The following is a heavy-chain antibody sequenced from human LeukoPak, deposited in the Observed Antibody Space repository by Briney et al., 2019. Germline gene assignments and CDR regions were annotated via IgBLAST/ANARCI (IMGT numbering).Heavy chain of an antibody. CDR1: GGSFSGYY. CDR3: ARGIYYGSGSYPPPSDY. J-gene: IGHJ4*02. D-gene: IGHD3-10*01. Sequence: SETLSLTCAVYGGSFSGYYWSWIRQPPGKGLEWIGEINHSGSTNYNPSLKSRVTISVDTSKNRFSLKLSSVTAADTAVYYCARGIYYGSGSYPPPSDYWGQGTLVTVSS. CDR2: INHSGST. V-gene: IGHV4-34*01.